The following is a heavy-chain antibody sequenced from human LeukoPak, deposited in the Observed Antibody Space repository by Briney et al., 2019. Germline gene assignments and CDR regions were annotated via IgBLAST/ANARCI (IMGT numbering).Heavy chain of an antibody. V-gene: IGHV3-23*01. CDR1: GFTFSSYA. CDR3: AKGKTRIAAAGTSDY. Sequence: PGGSLRLSCAASGFTFSSYAMSWVRQAPGKGLEWVSAISGSGGSTYYADSVKGRFTISRDNSKNTLYLQMNSLRVEDTAVYYCAKGKTRIAAAGTSDYWGQGTLVTVSS. D-gene: IGHD6-13*01. J-gene: IGHJ4*02. CDR2: ISGSGGST.